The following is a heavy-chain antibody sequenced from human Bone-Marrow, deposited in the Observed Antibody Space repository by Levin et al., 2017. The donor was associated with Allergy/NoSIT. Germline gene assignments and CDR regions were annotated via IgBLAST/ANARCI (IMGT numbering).Heavy chain of an antibody. D-gene: IGHD5-12*01. J-gene: IGHJ4*02. Sequence: SETLSLTCTVSGGSISGYYWSWIRQPPGKGLEWIGYIHYSGSASYNPSLKSRLTISVDTSKNQFSLRLSSVTAADTAVYYCARGYSGFDHPFDDWGQGTLVTVSS. CDR3: ARGYSGFDHPFDD. CDR2: IHYSGSA. V-gene: IGHV4-59*01. CDR1: GGSISGYY.